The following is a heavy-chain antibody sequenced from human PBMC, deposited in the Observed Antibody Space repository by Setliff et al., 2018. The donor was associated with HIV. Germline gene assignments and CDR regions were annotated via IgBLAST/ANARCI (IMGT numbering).Heavy chain of an antibody. CDR3: ASANSGRIHATRLDS. V-gene: IGHV1-18*01. CDR2: ISAYNGNT. D-gene: IGHD5-18*01. J-gene: IGHJ4*02. Sequence: ASVKVSCKASGYTFTSYGISWVRQAPGQGLEWMGWISAYNGNTNYAQKLQGRVTMTTDTSTSTAYRELRSLTSADTAVYYCASANSGRIHATRLDSWGQGTLVTVSS. CDR1: GYTFTSYG.